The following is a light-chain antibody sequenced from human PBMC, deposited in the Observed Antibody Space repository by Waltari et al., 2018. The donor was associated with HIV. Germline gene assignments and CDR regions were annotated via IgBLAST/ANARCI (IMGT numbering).Light chain of an antibody. Sequence: SYDLTQPPPVSVSPGQTARITCSGDALPNQYAYRYQQKPGQAPVLVIYKDTERPSGIPERFSGSSSGTTVTLTISGVQAEDEADYYCQSADSSGNYQVFGGGTKLTVL. CDR1: ALPNQY. CDR3: QSADSSGNYQV. J-gene: IGLJ3*02. CDR2: KDT. V-gene: IGLV3-25*03.